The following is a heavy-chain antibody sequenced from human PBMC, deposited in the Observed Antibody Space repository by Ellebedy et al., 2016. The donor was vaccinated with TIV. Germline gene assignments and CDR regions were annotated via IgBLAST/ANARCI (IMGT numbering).Heavy chain of an antibody. D-gene: IGHD1-14*01. J-gene: IGHJ6*03. Sequence: GESLKISCAASGFTFSSYWMSWVRQAPGKGLEWVANIKQDGSEKYYVDSVKGRFTISRDNAKNSLYLQMNSLRAEDTAVYYCARDNRLGYYYYYMDVWGKGTTVTVSS. CDR1: GFTFSSYW. CDR3: ARDNRLGYYYYYMDV. CDR2: IKQDGSEK. V-gene: IGHV3-7*01.